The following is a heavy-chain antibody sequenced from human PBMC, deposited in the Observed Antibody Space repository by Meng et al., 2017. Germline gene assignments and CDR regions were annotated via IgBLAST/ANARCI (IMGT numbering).Heavy chain of an antibody. CDR1: GFTFSSSA. V-gene: IGHV3-73*01. CDR2: IRSKANSYAT. D-gene: IGHD3-16*02. J-gene: IGHJ5*02. Sequence: GESLKISCAASGFTFSSSAMHWVRQASGKGLEWVGRIRSKANSYATAYAASVKGRFTISRDDSKNTAYLQMNSLKTEDTAVDDCLTLNTRFDPWGQGTLVTVSS. CDR3: LTLNTRFDP.